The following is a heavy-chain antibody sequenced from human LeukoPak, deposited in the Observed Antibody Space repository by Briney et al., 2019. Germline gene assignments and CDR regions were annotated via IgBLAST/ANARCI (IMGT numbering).Heavy chain of an antibody. J-gene: IGHJ4*02. V-gene: IGHV1-18*01. D-gene: IGHD3-22*01. Sequence: GASVKVSCKASGYTFTSYGISWVRQAPGQGLEWMGWISAYNDNTNYAQKLQGRVTMTTDTSTSTAYMELRSLRSDDTAVYYCARVNPPGITMIVDYWGQGTLVTVSS. CDR3: ARVNPPGITMIVDY. CDR2: ISAYNDNT. CDR1: GYTFTSYG.